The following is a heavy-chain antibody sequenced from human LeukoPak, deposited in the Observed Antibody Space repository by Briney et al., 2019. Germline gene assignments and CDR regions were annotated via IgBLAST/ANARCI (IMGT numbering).Heavy chain of an antibody. V-gene: IGHV1-69*05. Sequence: SVKVSCKASGGTFSSYAISWVRQAPGQGLEWMGGIIPIFGTANYAQKFQGRVTITTDESTSTAYMERSSLRSEDTAVYYWAREVPMAFDIWGQGTMVTVSS. CDR3: AREVPMAFDI. CDR2: IIPIFGTA. D-gene: IGHD2-2*01. J-gene: IGHJ3*02. CDR1: GGTFSSYA.